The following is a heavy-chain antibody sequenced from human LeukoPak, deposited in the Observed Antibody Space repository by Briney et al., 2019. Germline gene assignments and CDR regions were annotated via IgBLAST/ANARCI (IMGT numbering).Heavy chain of an antibody. V-gene: IGHV1-8*01. CDR1: GYTFTSYD. CDR3: ARGRTGSIQLWSSPFYYYYYMDV. D-gene: IGHD5-18*01. CDR2: MNPNSGNT. Sequence: GASVKVSCKASGYTFTSYDINWVRQATGQGLEWMGWMNPNSGNTGYAQKFQGRVTMTRNTSISTAYMELSSLRSEDTAVYYYARGRTGSIQLWSSPFYYYYYMDVWGKGTTVTVSS. J-gene: IGHJ6*03.